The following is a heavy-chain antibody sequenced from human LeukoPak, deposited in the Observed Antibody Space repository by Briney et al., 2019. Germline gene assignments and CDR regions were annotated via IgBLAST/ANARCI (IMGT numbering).Heavy chain of an antibody. J-gene: IGHJ3*02. D-gene: IGHD3-9*01. CDR2: IRYDGSNK. CDR1: GFTFDDYG. CDR3: AKGAGYYNKASDAFDI. Sequence: GGSLRLSCAASGFTFDDYGMHWVRQAPGKGLEWVAFIRYDGSNKYYADSVKGRFTISRDNSKNTLYLQMNSLRAEDTAVYYCAKGAGYYNKASDAFDIWGQGTMVTVSS. V-gene: IGHV3-30*02.